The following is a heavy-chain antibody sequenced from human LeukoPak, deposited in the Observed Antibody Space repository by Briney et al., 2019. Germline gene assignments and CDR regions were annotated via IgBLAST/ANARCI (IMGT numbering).Heavy chain of an antibody. V-gene: IGHV3-48*04. D-gene: IGHD1-14*01. CDR2: ISSSSSTI. Sequence: GGSLRLSCAASGFTFSSYSMNWVRQAPGKGLEWVSYISSSSSTIYYADSVKGRFTISRDNAKNSLYLQMNSLRAEDTAVYYCARVLRKVYGGMDVWGQGTTVTVSS. CDR3: ARVLRKVYGGMDV. CDR1: GFTFSSYS. J-gene: IGHJ6*02.